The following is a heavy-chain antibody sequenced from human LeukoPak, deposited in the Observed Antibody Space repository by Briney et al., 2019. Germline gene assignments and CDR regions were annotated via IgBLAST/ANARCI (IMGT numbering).Heavy chain of an antibody. CDR2: INPNSGGT. J-gene: IGHJ3*02. CDR3: ARKHYCDSSGYYYDDAFDI. V-gene: IGHV1-2*06. CDR1: GYTFTAYC. Sequence: ASVKVSCMASGYTFTAYCLHWVRQTPGQGLECMGRINPNSGGTNYALNFQGRVTMTRDTSISTAYMELSRLRSDDTAVYYCARKHYCDSSGYYYDDAFDIWGQGTMVTVSS. D-gene: IGHD3-22*01.